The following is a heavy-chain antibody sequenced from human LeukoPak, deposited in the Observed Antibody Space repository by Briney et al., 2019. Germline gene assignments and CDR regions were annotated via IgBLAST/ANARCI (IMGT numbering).Heavy chain of an antibody. CDR3: AKKKSELRGFDY. Sequence: GGSLRLSCAASGFTFSSYAMSWARQAPGKGLEWMSVIGRSGGSTYYADTLKGRFTITRDNSKNTVYLQMSRLRAEDTAVYYCAKKKSELRGFDYWGQGTLVTVSS. D-gene: IGHD1-7*01. J-gene: IGHJ4*02. V-gene: IGHV3-23*01. CDR2: IGRSGGST. CDR1: GFTFSSYA.